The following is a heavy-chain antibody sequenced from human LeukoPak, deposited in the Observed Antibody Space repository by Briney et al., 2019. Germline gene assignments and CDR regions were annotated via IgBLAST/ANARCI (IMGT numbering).Heavy chain of an antibody. V-gene: IGHV3-21*01. J-gene: IGHJ3*02. CDR2: IGPTGTDT. CDR3: ARGTGYSVFDI. Sequence: GGSLRLSCAASGFTFSSYSMNWVRQAPGRGLEWVSSIGPTGTDTYYADSVKGRFTISRDNAKNTLYLQMNSLRAEDTAVYYCARGTGYSVFDIWGQGTMVTVSS. CDR1: GFTFSSYS. D-gene: IGHD1-26*01.